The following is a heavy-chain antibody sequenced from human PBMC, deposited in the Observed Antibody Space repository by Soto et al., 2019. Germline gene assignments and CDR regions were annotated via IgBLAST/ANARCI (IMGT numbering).Heavy chain of an antibody. CDR2: IYYSGST. CDR1: GGSISSYY. D-gene: IGHD3-22*01. Sequence: PSETLSLTCTVSGGSISSYYWSWIRQPPGKGLEWIGYIYYSGSTNYNPSLKSRVTISVDTSKNQFSLKLSSVTPSDTAVDYCARAPNNYDSSGYVIWGQGTMVTVSS. CDR3: ARAPNNYDSSGYVI. V-gene: IGHV4-59*01. J-gene: IGHJ3*02.